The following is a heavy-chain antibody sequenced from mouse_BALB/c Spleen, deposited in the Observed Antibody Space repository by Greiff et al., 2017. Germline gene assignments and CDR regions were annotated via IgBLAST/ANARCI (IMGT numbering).Heavy chain of an antibody. CDR2: ISYSGST. Sequence: ESGPGLVKPSQSLSLTCTVTGYSITSDYAWNWIRQFPGNKLEWMGYISYSGSTSYNPSLKSRISITRDTSKNQFFLQLNSVTTEDTATYYCARKGGYYFDYWGQGTTLTVSS. CDR3: ARKGGYYFDY. CDR1: GYSITSDYA. D-gene: IGHD1-1*02. V-gene: IGHV3-2*02. J-gene: IGHJ2*01.